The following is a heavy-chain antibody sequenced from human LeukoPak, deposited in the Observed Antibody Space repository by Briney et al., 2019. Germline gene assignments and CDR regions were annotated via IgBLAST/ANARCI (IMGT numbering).Heavy chain of an antibody. D-gene: IGHD3-10*01. CDR2: IYSGGST. CDR3: ARVLYPPDYYGSGSYFSYYMDV. J-gene: IGHJ6*03. CDR1: GFTVSSNY. Sequence: PGGSLRLSCAASGFTVSSNYMSWVRQAPGKGLGWVSVIYSGGSTYYADSVKGRFTISRDNSKNTLYLQMNSLRAEDTAVYYCARVLYPPDYYGSGSYFSYYMDVWGKGTTVTVSS. V-gene: IGHV3-66*02.